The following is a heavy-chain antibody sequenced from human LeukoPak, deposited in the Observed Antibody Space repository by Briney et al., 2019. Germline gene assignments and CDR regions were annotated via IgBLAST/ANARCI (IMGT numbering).Heavy chain of an antibody. Sequence: GGSLRLSCAASGFAFSDYYMSWIRQAPGKGLDWVSYISSSGSTIYYADSVKGRFTISRDNAKNSLHLQMNSLRAEDTAVYYCARGTLVATVPGFDYWGQGTLVTVSS. J-gene: IGHJ4*02. CDR2: ISSSGSTI. CDR3: ARGTLVATVPGFDY. V-gene: IGHV3-11*01. D-gene: IGHD5-12*01. CDR1: GFAFSDYY.